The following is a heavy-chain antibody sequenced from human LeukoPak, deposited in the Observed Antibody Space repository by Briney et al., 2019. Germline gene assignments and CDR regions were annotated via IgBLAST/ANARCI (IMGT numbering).Heavy chain of an antibody. J-gene: IGHJ6*03. V-gene: IGHV3-48*03. CDR2: ISTSGSRI. CDR1: GFTFSSHE. CDR3: ARDEAVAYYYYYYYMDV. Sequence: GGSLRLSCAASGFTFSSHEMNWVRQAPGKGLEWVSYISTSGSRIYHADSVKGRFTISRDNAKNSLSLQMNSLRAEDTAVYYCARDEAVAYYYYYYYMDVWGKGTTVTVSS. D-gene: IGHD6-19*01.